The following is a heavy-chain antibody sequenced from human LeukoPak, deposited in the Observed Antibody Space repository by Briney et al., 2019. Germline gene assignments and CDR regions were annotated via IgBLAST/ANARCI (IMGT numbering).Heavy chain of an antibody. CDR1: GFTFSSYA. J-gene: IGHJ4*02. CDR2: ISGGAFNT. V-gene: IGHV3-23*01. Sequence: GGSLRPSCAASGFTFSSYAMSWVRQAPGKGLGWVSAISGGAFNTYYADSVKGRFTISRDNSKNTLYLQMNSLRAEDTAVYYCAKDMANERTTVAYCNDYWGQGTLVTVSS. CDR3: AKDMANERTTVAYCNDY. D-gene: IGHD4-23*01.